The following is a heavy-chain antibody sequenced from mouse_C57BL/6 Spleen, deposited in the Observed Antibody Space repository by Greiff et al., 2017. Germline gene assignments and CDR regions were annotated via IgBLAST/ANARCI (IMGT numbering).Heavy chain of an antibody. Sequence: QVQLKESGPELVKPGASVKISCKASGYAFSSSWMNWVKQRPGKGLEWIGRIYPGDGDTNYNGKFKGKATLTADKSSSTAYMQLSSLTSEDSAVYFCGLTTVVATGFDYWGQGTTLTVSS. CDR1: GYAFSSSW. J-gene: IGHJ2*01. CDR2: IYPGDGDT. D-gene: IGHD1-1*01. CDR3: GLTTVVATGFDY. V-gene: IGHV1-82*01.